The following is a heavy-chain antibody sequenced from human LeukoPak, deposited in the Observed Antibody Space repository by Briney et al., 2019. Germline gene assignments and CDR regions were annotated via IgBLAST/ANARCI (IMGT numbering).Heavy chain of an antibody. Sequence: GGCLRLSSAASRFTLRNYVMHSVPEAPGKGRGWLAFKRDNGRIKYYEESGKGRFTIARDNFRNTLYLQMNSRKAEDTAVYYCAKDSIQGYTALDYWGQGTLVTVSS. J-gene: IGHJ4*02. CDR2: KRDNGRIK. V-gene: IGHV3-30*02. D-gene: IGHD5-18*01. CDR1: RFTLRNYV. CDR3: AKDSIQGYTALDY.